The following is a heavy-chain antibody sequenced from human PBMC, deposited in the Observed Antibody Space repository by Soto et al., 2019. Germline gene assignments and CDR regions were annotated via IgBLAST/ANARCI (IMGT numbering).Heavy chain of an antibody. Sequence: ASETLSLTCAVCGGSFSGYYWSWIRQPPGKGLEWIGEINHSGSTNDNPSLKSRVTISVDTSKNQFSLKLSSVTAADTAVYYCASLRRGSHWGQGTLVTVSS. CDR2: INHSGST. D-gene: IGHD5-12*01. CDR1: GGSFSGYY. CDR3: ASLRRGSH. V-gene: IGHV4-34*01. J-gene: IGHJ4*02.